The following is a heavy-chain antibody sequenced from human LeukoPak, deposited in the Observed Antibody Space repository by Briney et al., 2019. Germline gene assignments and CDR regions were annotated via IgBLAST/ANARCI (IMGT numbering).Heavy chain of an antibody. J-gene: IGHJ3*02. CDR3: ARDHGGTLAAFDI. V-gene: IGHV1-69*04. D-gene: IGHD1-7*01. CDR1: GGTFSSYA. CDR2: IIPILGIA. Sequence: ASVKVSCKASGGTFSSYAISWVRQAPGQGLEWMGRIIPILGIANYAQKFQGRVTITADKSTSTAYMELSSLRSEDTAVYYCARDHGGTLAAFDIWGQGTMVTVSS.